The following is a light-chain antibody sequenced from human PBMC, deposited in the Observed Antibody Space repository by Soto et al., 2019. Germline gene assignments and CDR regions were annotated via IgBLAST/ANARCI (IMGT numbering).Light chain of an antibody. CDR2: AAS. Sequence: DIQMTQSPSFLSASVGDRVTITCRASQSISSWLAWYQQKPGKAPKLLIYAASSLQRGVPSTFSGGGSGTDFTLTISSLQPEDFATYYCQQSYSSITFGQGTRLEIK. CDR3: QQSYSSIT. V-gene: IGKV1-39*01. CDR1: QSISSW. J-gene: IGKJ5*01.